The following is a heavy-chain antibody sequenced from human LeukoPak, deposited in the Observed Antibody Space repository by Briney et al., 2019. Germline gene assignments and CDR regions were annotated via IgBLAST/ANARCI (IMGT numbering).Heavy chain of an antibody. Sequence: PSETLSLTCTVSGGSISRHYWSWIRQPPGKGLEWIGYIYYSGSTNYNPSLKSRVTISVDTSKNQFSLKLSSVTAADTAVYYCAREETDSRYYYYYYMDVWGKGTTVTVSS. CDR2: IYYSGST. CDR1: GGSISRHY. V-gene: IGHV4-59*11. J-gene: IGHJ6*03. CDR3: AREETDSRYYYYYYMDV. D-gene: IGHD2-21*02.